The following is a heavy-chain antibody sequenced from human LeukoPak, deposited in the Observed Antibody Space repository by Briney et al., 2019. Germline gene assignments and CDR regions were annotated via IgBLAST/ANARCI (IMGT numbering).Heavy chain of an antibody. D-gene: IGHD3-3*01. CDR3: ARGRFLEWLLNNWFDP. V-gene: IGHV4-39*07. CDR2: IYHSGST. CDR1: GGSITSSGYY. Sequence: SETLSLTCTVSGGSITSSGYYWGWIRQPPGKGLEWIGSIYHSGSTYYNPSLKSRVTISVDTSKNQFSLKLSSVTAADTAVYYCARGRFLEWLLNNWFDPWGQGTLVTVSS. J-gene: IGHJ5*02.